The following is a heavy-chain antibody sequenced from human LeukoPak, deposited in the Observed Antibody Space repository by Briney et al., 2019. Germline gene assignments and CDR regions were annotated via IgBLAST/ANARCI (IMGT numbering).Heavy chain of an antibody. Sequence: SETLSLTCTVSGGSISSYYWSWIRQPPGKGLEWIGYIYYSGSTNYNPSLKSRVTISVDTSKNQFSLKLSSVTAADTAVYYCAAGVRGVTGGYYFDYWGQGTLVTVSS. CDR2: IYYSGST. D-gene: IGHD3-10*01. V-gene: IGHV4-59*01. CDR3: AAGVRGVTGGYYFDY. CDR1: GGSISSYY. J-gene: IGHJ4*02.